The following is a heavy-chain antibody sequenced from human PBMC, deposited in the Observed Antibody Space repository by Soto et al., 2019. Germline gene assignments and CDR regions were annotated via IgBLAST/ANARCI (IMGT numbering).Heavy chain of an antibody. CDR1: GFTFSNYW. J-gene: IGHJ4*02. CDR2: MNSDGSNT. Sequence: EVQLVESGGALVQPGGSLRLSCAASGFTFSNYWMHSVRQAPGKGLVWISRMNSDGSNTVYADAVKGRFNISRDNAKNTLYLQMNSLRVEDTAVYYCATRKGGVSNGPTTYWGQGTLVTVSS. V-gene: IGHV3-74*01. CDR3: ATRKGGVSNGPTTY. D-gene: IGHD1-26*01.